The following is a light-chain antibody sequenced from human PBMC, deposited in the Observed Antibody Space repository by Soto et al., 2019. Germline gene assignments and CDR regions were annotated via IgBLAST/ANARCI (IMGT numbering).Light chain of an antibody. CDR1: SSDVGGFNY. CDR2: EVS. J-gene: IGLJ3*02. V-gene: IGLV2-14*01. Sequence: QSALTQPASVSGSPGQSITISCTGTSSDVGGFNYVSWYQQHPGKAPKLMIYEVSHRPSGVSNRFSGSKSGNTASLTISGLQAEDEADYYCSSYTSSDTQVFGGGTQLTVL. CDR3: SSYTSSDTQV.